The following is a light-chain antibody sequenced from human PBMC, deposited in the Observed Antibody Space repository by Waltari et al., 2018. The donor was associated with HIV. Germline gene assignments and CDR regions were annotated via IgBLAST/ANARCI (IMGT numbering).Light chain of an antibody. CDR1: SGHSNYD. J-gene: IGLJ3*02. CDR3: QTWDTGIRV. Sequence: QLVLTQSPSASASLGASVKFTCTLSSGHSNYDIAWHQQQPEKGPRYLMKLNSDGSHSKGDGIPDRFSGSSSGAERYLTISSLQSEDEADYYGQTWDTGIRVFGGGTKLTVL. V-gene: IGLV4-69*01. CDR2: LNSDGSH.